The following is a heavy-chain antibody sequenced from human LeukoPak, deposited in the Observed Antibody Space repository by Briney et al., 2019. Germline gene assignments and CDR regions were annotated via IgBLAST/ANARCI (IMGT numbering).Heavy chain of an antibody. CDR3: ARDGPEYTSSSTDYMDV. CDR2: TNPSSGST. Sequence: AAVKLSCKASAYSFTIYYIHLVRQAPGQGLEWKGITNPSSGSTRYAQEFQGRVTLTRDTSTSTVYMEVSSLRSEDTDVYYCARDGPEYTSSSTDYMDVWGKGTTVTVSS. V-gene: IGHV1-46*01. J-gene: IGHJ6*03. D-gene: IGHD6-13*01. CDR1: AYSFTIYY.